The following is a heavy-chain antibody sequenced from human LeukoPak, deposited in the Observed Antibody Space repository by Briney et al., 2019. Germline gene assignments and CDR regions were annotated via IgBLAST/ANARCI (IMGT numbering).Heavy chain of an antibody. Sequence: GGSLRLSCTASGFTFGDYAMSWVRQAPGKGLEWVGFIRSKAYGGTTEYAASVKGRFTISRDDSKSIAYLQMNSLKTEDTAVYYCTRDESYHRHYYYYYYMDVWGKGTTVTVSS. V-gene: IGHV3-49*04. J-gene: IGHJ6*03. CDR1: GFTFGDYA. CDR2: IRSKAYGGTT. D-gene: IGHD1-26*01. CDR3: TRDESYHRHYYYYYYMDV.